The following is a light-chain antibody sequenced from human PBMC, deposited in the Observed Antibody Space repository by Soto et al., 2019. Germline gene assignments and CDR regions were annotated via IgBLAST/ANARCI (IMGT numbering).Light chain of an antibody. CDR1: QTVRTNY. Sequence: ENVLKQSPGTMSLSPGERATLSCRASQTVRTNYLAWFQHKPGQAPRLLIYGASSRATGIPDRFSGSGSGTDFTLTINRLEPEDFAVYFCQQYSDSPLTFGGGTKVEIK. J-gene: IGKJ4*01. CDR3: QQYSDSPLT. V-gene: IGKV3-20*01. CDR2: GAS.